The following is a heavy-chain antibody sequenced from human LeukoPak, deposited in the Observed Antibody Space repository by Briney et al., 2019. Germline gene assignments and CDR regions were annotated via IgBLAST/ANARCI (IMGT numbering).Heavy chain of an antibody. D-gene: IGHD3-3*01. V-gene: IGHV3-30-3*01. CDR3: AKDPSNLVVPAATSIFGVVIGGG. CDR2: ISYDGSNK. Sequence: GGSLRLSCAASGFTFSSYAMHWVRQAPGKGLEWVAVISYDGSNKYYADSVKGRFTISRDNSKNTLYLQMNSLRAEDTAVYHCAKDPSNLVVPAATSIFGVVIGGGWGQGTLVTVSS. CDR1: GFTFSSYA. J-gene: IGHJ4*02.